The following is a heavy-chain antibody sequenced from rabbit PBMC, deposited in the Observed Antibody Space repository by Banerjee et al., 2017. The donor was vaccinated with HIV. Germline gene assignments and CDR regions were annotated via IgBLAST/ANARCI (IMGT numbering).Heavy chain of an antibody. D-gene: IGHD1-1*01. CDR2: IYAGSSGTT. V-gene: IGHV1S45*01. CDR3: ARLVLVEGNHFNL. Sequence: QEQLVESGGDLVKPGASLTLTCTASGFSFSSSYYICWVRQAPGKGLEWIACIYAGSSGTTWYANWAKGRFTISETSSTTVTLQMTSLTAADTATYFCARLVLVEGNHFNLWGPGTLVTVS. CDR1: GFSFSSSYY. J-gene: IGHJ4*01.